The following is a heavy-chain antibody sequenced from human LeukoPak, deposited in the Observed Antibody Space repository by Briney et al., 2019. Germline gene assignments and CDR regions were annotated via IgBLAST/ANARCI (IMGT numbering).Heavy chain of an antibody. Sequence: ASVKVSCKASGYTFTKYGFTWVRQAPGQGLEWMGWISAFNGNTNYAQNFQDRVTMTTDTSTSTVYMELRSLRSDDTALYYCARDPQIYSYGRYFDYWGQGTLVTVSS. J-gene: IGHJ4*02. D-gene: IGHD5-18*01. V-gene: IGHV1-18*01. CDR1: GYTFTKYG. CDR3: ARDPQIYSYGRYFDY. CDR2: ISAFNGNT.